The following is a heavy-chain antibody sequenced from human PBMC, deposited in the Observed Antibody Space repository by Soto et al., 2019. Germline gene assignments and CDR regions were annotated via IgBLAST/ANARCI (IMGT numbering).Heavy chain of an antibody. CDR2: ISGSGGST. V-gene: IGHV3-23*01. CDR3: AKDSPLRWSYDY. Sequence: GESLKISCAASGFTFSSYAMSWVRQAPGKGLEWVSAISGSGGSTYYADSVKGRFTISRDNSKNTLYLQMNSLRAEDTAVYYCAKDSPLRWSYDYWGQGTLVTVSS. J-gene: IGHJ4*02. CDR1: GFTFSSYA. D-gene: IGHD4-17*01.